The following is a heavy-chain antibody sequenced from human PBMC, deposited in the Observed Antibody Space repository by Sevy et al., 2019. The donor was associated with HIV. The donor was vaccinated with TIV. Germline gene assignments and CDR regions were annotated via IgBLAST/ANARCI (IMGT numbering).Heavy chain of an antibody. J-gene: IGHJ4*02. CDR3: ARDTGVGEGIDY. V-gene: IGHV3-48*03. Sequence: GGSLRLSCAASGFTFSSYEMNWVRQAPGKGLEWVSYISSSGSTIYYADSVKGRFTISRDNAKNSPYLQMNSLRAEDTAVYYCARDTGVGEGIDYWGQGTLVTVSS. CDR1: GFTFSSYE. D-gene: IGHD3-16*01. CDR2: ISSSGSTI.